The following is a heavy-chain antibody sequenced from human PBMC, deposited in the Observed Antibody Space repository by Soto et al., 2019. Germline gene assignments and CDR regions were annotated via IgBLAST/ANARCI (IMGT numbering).Heavy chain of an antibody. V-gene: IGHV4-30-4*01. CDR2: IYYSGST. Sequence: PSGTLALTCTVCGGSISSADYYWSWIRQPPGKGLEWIGYIYYSGSTYYNPSLKSRVTISVDTSKNQFSLKLSSVTAADTAVYYCARVRYFDWPIDYWGQGTLVTVSS. CDR3: ARVRYFDWPIDY. J-gene: IGHJ4*02. CDR1: GGSISSADYY. D-gene: IGHD3-9*01.